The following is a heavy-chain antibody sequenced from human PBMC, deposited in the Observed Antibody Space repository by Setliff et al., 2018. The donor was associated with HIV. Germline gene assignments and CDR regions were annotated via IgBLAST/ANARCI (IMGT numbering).Heavy chain of an antibody. V-gene: IGHV4-30-4*02. CDR3: AREVDYYDSSRYLLLYYLDS. CDR2: IYYSGST. J-gene: IGHJ4*02. Sequence: SETLSLTCTVSGGSISSGDYYWSWIRQPPGKGLEWIGYIYYSGSTYYNPSLKSRVTISVDRSQNHFSLKLSSVTAADTAVYYCAREVDYYDSSRYLLLYYLDSWGQGTLVTVSS. D-gene: IGHD3-22*01. CDR1: GGSISSGDYY.